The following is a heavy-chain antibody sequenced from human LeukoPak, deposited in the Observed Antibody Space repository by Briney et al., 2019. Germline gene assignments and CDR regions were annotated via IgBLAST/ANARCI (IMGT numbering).Heavy chain of an antibody. Sequence: PGGSLRLSCAASGFTFSRYCMHWVRQAPGKGLVWVSRIKSDGNTNYADSVKGRFTISRDNAKNTVSLQMNSLRAEDTGVYFCARAPSEIGGYYPEYFRHWGQGTLVTVSS. CDR2: IKSDGNT. CDR1: GFTFSRYC. CDR3: ARAPSEIGGYYPEYFRH. J-gene: IGHJ1*01. D-gene: IGHD3-22*01. V-gene: IGHV3-74*01.